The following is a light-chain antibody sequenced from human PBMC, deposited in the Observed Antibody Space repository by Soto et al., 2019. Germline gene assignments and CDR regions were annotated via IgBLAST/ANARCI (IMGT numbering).Light chain of an antibody. Sequence: ETLMTQSPATLSVSAGERATLSCRASQSVSDYLAWYQQRPGQAPRILIFGAYTRATGFTDRFSGSGSGTEFTLTISSLQSEDFAVYYCQQYKDWPHTFGQGTKVEIK. CDR3: QQYKDWPHT. J-gene: IGKJ1*01. V-gene: IGKV3-15*01. CDR1: QSVSDY. CDR2: GAY.